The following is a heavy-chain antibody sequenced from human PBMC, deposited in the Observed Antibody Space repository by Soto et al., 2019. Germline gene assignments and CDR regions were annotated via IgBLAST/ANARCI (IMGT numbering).Heavy chain of an antibody. CDR2: FDPEEGET. CDR3: ATDASARFLTGYPYYYYGMDV. CDR1: GYTLTELS. V-gene: IGHV1-24*01. D-gene: IGHD3-9*01. J-gene: IGHJ6*02. Sequence: ASVKVSCKVSGYTLTELSMHWVRQAPGKGLERKGGFDPEEGETIYAQKFQGRVTMTEDTSTDTAYMELSSLRSEDTAVYYCATDASARFLTGYPYYYYGMDVWGQGTTVTVSS.